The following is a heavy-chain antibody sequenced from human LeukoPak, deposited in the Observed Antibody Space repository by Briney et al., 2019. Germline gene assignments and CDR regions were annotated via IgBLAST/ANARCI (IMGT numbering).Heavy chain of an antibody. Sequence: PGGSLRLSCAASDFTVSNNYMSWVRRAPGKGLEWVSLIYSGGGTYYADSVKGRFTISRDNSKNTLYLQMNSLRAEDTAVYYCARWTTLHFDYWGQGTLVTVSS. J-gene: IGHJ4*02. D-gene: IGHD4-17*01. V-gene: IGHV3-53*01. CDR3: ARWTTLHFDY. CDR2: IYSGGGT. CDR1: DFTVSNNY.